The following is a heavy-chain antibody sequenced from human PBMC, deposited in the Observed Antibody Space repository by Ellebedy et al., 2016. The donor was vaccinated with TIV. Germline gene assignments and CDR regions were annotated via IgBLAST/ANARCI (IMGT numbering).Heavy chain of an antibody. CDR3: VKSSRGWIAAGFDQ. CDR1: GYTFSSSN. CDR2: ISSSSGTI. D-gene: IGHD6-19*01. V-gene: IGHV3-48*01. Sequence: GGSLRLSXAASGYTFSSSNMNWVRQAPGKGLEWLSYISSSSGTIYYADSVKGRFTISRDNSKNTLYIEMTSLRGDDTAVYYCVKSSRGWIAAGFDQWGQGTLVIVSS. J-gene: IGHJ4*02.